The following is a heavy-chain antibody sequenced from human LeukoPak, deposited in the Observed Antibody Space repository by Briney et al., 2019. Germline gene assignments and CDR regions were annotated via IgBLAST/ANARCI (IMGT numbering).Heavy chain of an antibody. D-gene: IGHD2-2*01. CDR3: ARFTGYCSGTSCYPNAYDI. CDR1: GYSFSSGSYY. J-gene: IGHJ3*02. Sequence: SETLSLTCTVSGYSFSSGSYYWTWIRQPAGTGLEWIGRIYTSGSTNYNPSLKSRVTISLDTSKNQFSLKLSSVTAADTAVYYCARFTGYCSGTSCYPNAYDIWGQGTMVTVSS. V-gene: IGHV4-61*02. CDR2: IYTSGST.